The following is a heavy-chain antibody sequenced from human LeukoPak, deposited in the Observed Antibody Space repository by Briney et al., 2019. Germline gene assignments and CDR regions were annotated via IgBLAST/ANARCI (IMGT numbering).Heavy chain of an antibody. CDR3: ARLVLDREAWFDP. V-gene: IGHV4-31*03. CDR2: IYYSGST. J-gene: IGHJ5*02. Sequence: PSRTLSLTCTVSGASISSGGYYWSWIRQHPGQGLEWIGYIYYSGSTNYNPSLKSRVTISVDTSKKQLSLNLSSVTAADTAVYYCARLVLDREAWFDPWGQGTLVTVSS. D-gene: IGHD3/OR15-3a*01. CDR1: GASISSGGYY.